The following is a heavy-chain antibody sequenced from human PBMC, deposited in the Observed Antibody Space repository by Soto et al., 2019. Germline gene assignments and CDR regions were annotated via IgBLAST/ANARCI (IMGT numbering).Heavy chain of an antibody. V-gene: IGHV3-72*01. CDR2: IRNKANYYTT. CDR3: ARGGNPDDSTYGSGMDV. Sequence: WGSLRLSCAASGFTFVDQYIGLFRHSAGKGREWIGRIRNKANYYTTEYAASVKGRFTISRDDSKNSQYLQMSSLKTEDTAVYYCARGGNPDDSTYGSGMDVWGQGTTVTVSS. CDR1: GFTFVDQY. D-gene: IGHD4-4*01. J-gene: IGHJ6*02.